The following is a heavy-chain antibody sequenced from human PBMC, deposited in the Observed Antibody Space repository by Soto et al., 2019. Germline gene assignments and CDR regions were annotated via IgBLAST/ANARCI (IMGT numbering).Heavy chain of an antibody. CDR1: GFTFSSYA. CDR2: ISGSGGST. V-gene: IGHV3-23*01. D-gene: IGHD3-10*01. Sequence: GGSLRLSCAASGFTFSSYAMSWVRQAPGKGLEWVSAISGSGGSTYYADSVKGRFTISRDNSKNTLYLQMNSLRAEDTAVYYCARAEVWSVYGMDVWGQGTKVTVSS. CDR3: ARAEVWSVYGMDV. J-gene: IGHJ6*02.